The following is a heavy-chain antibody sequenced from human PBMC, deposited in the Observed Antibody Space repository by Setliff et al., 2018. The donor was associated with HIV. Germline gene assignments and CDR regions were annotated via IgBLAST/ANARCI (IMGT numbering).Heavy chain of an antibody. CDR2: INPNNGDT. CDR3: ARDRWVWGGSDSGYYYYFMDV. J-gene: IGHJ6*03. Sequence: ASVKVSCKASGYIFTGDYIHWVRQAPGQGLEWMGRINPNNGDTNSAQKFQGRVTMTRDTSISTAYMELSRLRSDDTAVYYCARDRWVWGGSDSGYYYYFMDVWGKGTTVTVSS. D-gene: IGHD6-19*01. CDR1: GYIFTGDY. V-gene: IGHV1-2*06.